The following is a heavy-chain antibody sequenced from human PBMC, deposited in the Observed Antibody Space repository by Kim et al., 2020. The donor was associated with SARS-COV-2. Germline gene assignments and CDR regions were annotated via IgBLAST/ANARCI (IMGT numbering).Heavy chain of an antibody. D-gene: IGHD6-19*01. CDR2: INAGNGNT. V-gene: IGHV1-3*01. CDR1: GYTFTSYA. CDR3: ARVGYSSGWDNFDY. Sequence: ASVKVSCKASGYTFTSYAIHWVRQAPGQRLEWMGWINAGNGNTKYSQKFQGRVTITRDTSASTAYMELSSLRSEDTAVYYCARVGYSSGWDNFDYWGQGTLVTVSS. J-gene: IGHJ4*02.